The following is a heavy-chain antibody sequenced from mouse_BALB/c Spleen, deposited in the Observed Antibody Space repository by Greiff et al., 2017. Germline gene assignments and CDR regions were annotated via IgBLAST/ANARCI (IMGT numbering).Heavy chain of an antibody. CDR1: GFNIKDTY. CDR3: ARSGGSSLFDY. CDR2: IDPANGNT. V-gene: IGHV14-3*02. Sequence: EVQLKESGAELVKPGASVKLSCTASGFNIKDTYMHWVKQRPEQGLEWIGRIDPANGNTKYDPKFQGKATITADTSSNTAYLQLSSLTSEDTAVYYCARSGGSSLFDYWGQGTTLTVSS. D-gene: IGHD1-1*01. J-gene: IGHJ2*01.